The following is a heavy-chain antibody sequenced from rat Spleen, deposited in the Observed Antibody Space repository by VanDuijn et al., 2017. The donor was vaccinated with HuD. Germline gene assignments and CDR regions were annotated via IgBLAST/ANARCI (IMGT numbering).Heavy chain of an antibody. J-gene: IGHJ2*01. V-gene: IGHV5-7*01. CDR2: IIYDGSST. CDR1: GFTFSNYD. Sequence: EVQLVESGGGLVQPGRSLKLSCAASGFTFSNYDMAWVRQAPKKGLEWVATIIYDGSSTYYRDSVKGRFTISRDNAKNTLYLQMDSLTSEDTATYYCARRGYNYYFDYWGQGVMVTVSS. CDR3: ARRGYNYYFDY. D-gene: IGHD1-4*01.